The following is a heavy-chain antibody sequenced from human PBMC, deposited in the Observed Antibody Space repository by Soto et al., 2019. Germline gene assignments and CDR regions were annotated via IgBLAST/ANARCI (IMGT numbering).Heavy chain of an antibody. Sequence: PSETLSLTCTVSGGSVSSGSYYWSWIRQPPGKGLEWIGYIYYSGSTNYNPSLKSRVTISVDTSKNQFSLKLSSVTAADTAVYYCARGIYCSSTSCYGGYYYGMDVWGQGTTVTVSS. J-gene: IGHJ6*02. CDR2: IYYSGST. D-gene: IGHD2-2*01. CDR1: GGSVSSGSYY. CDR3: ARGIYCSSTSCYGGYYYGMDV. V-gene: IGHV4-61*01.